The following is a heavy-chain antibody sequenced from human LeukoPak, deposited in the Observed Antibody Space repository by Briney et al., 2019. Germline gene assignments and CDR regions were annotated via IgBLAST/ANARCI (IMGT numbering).Heavy chain of an antibody. CDR3: ARDLGRSSPNWFDP. CDR1: GGSISSGGYY. CDR2: IYYSGST. J-gene: IGHJ5*02. Sequence: PSETLSLTCTVSGGSISSGGYYWSWIRQHPGEGLEWIGYIYYSGSTYYNPSLKSRVTISVDTSKNQFSLKLSSVTAADTAVYYCARDLGRSSPNWFDPWGQGTLVTVSS. D-gene: IGHD6-6*01. V-gene: IGHV4-31*03.